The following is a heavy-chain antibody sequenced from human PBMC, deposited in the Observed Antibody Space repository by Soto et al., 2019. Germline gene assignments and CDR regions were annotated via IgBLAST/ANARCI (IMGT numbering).Heavy chain of an antibody. CDR3: ARRGSGSYYDY. J-gene: IGHJ4*02. D-gene: IGHD1-26*01. V-gene: IGHV3-23*01. Sequence: EVQLLESGGGLVQPGGSLRLSCAASGFTFSNYAMNWVRQAPVKGLEWVSVISGSGDSTYYADSVKGRFTISRDNSKNTLYLQLNSLRAEDTAVYYCARRGSGSYYDYWGQGTVVTVSS. CDR1: GFTFSNYA. CDR2: ISGSGDST.